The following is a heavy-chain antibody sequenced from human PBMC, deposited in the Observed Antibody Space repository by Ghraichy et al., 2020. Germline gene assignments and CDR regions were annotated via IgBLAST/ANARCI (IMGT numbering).Heavy chain of an antibody. Sequence: LSLTCAASGFTFSSYAMSWVRQAPGKGLEWVSAISGSAGSTYYTDSVKGRFTISRDNSKNTLYLQMNSLRAEDTAVYYCASSPATVVVAGTAYFDHWGQGTLVTVSS. J-gene: IGHJ4*02. CDR2: ISGSAGST. V-gene: IGHV3-23*01. D-gene: IGHD6-19*01. CDR1: GFTFSSYA. CDR3: ASSPATVVVAGTAYFDH.